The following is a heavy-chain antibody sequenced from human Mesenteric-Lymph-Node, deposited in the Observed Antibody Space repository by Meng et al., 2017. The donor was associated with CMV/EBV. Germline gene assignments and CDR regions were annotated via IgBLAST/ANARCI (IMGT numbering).Heavy chain of an antibody. V-gene: IGHV4-59*01. J-gene: IGHJ6*02. CDR3: AGGRMRITIFGVVTYMDV. CDR2: IYYSGST. Sequence: GSLRLSCTVSGGSISSYYWSWIRQPPGKGLEWIGYIYYSGSTNYNPSLKSRVTISVDTSKNQFSLKLSSVTAADTAVYYCAGGRMRITIFGVVTYMDVWGQGTTVTVSS. D-gene: IGHD3-3*01. CDR1: GGSISSYY.